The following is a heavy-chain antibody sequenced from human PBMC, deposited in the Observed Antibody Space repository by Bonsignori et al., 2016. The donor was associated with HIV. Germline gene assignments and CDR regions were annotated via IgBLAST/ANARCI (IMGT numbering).Heavy chain of an antibody. J-gene: IGHJ4*02. CDR3: ARYDFWSGRYFDY. CDR1: GVSISSSDYF. Sequence: QLQLQESGPGLVKPSETLSLTCTVSGVSISSSDYFWSWVRQPPGKGLEWVATIYYTGGTYYNPSLESRVTISLDTSKNQFSLRLSSVTAADTAIYYCARYDFWSGRYFDYWGQGTLVTVPS. V-gene: IGHV4-39*07. CDR2: IYYTGGT. D-gene: IGHD3-3*01.